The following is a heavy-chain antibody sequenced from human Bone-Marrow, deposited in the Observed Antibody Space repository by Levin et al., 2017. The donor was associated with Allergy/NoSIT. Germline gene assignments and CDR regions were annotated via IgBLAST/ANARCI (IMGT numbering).Heavy chain of an antibody. D-gene: IGHD1-26*01. V-gene: IGHV3-30*09. J-gene: IGHJ6*02. CDR2: ISNDGSQR. CDR1: GFTIRNFA. Sequence: LSLTCAASGFTIRNFALHWVRHRPGMGLEWVAAISNDGSQRHYAESGKGRIAVSRDNSQNTLYLQMDSLRVDDSAVYYCARAGAISIRLGHYYYGMDAWGQGTTVTVS. CDR3: ARAGAISIRLGHYYYGMDA.